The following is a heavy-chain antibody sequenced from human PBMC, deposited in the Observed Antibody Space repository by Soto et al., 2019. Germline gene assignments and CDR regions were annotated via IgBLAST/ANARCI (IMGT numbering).Heavy chain of an antibody. CDR3: ARHQCDGGSCDEDYYFDY. J-gene: IGHJ4*02. D-gene: IGHD2-15*01. CDR2: IYYSGST. CDR1: GGSISSGGYY. V-gene: IGHV4-31*03. Sequence: SETLSLTCTVSGGSISSGGYYWSWIRQHPGKGLEWIGYIYYSGSTYYNPSLKSRVTISVDTSKNQFSLKLSSVTAADTAVYYCARHQCDGGSCDEDYYFDYWGQGTLVTVSS.